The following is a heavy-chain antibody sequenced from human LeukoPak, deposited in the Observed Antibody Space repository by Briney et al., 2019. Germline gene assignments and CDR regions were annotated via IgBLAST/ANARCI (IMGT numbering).Heavy chain of an antibody. J-gene: IGHJ6*02. Sequence: GGSLRLSCAASGFTFSSYSMNWVRQAPGKGLEWVSSISSSSSYIYYADSVKGRFTISRDNAKNTLYLQMNNLRAEDTAVYYCAKDRRVVVTGNSDMDVWGQGTTVTVSS. V-gene: IGHV3-21*04. CDR1: GFTFSSYS. CDR2: ISSSSSYI. CDR3: AKDRRVVVTGNSDMDV. D-gene: IGHD2-21*02.